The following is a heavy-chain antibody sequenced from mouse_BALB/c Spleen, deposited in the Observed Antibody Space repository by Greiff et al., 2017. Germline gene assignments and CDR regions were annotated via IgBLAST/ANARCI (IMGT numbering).Heavy chain of an antibody. CDR3: ARHAYGNYYAMDY. Sequence: VKLVESGPDLVAPSQSLSITCTVSGFSLTSYGVHWVRQPPGKGLEWLVVIWSDGSTTYNSALKSRLSISKDNSKSQVFLKMNSLQTDDTAMYYCARHAYGNYYAMDYWGQGTSVTVSS. D-gene: IGHD2-10*02. CDR1: GFSLTSYG. CDR2: IWSDGST. V-gene: IGHV2-6-2*01. J-gene: IGHJ4*01.